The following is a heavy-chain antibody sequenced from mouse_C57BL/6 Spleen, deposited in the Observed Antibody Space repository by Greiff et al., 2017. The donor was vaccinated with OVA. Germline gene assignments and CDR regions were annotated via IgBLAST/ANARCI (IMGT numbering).Heavy chain of an antibody. V-gene: IGHV1-80*01. Sequence: VQLQQSGAELVKPGASVKISCKASGYAFSSYWMNWVKQRPGKGLEWIGQIYPGDGDTNYNGKFKGKASLTADKSSSTAYMQLSSLTSEDSAVYFCARSGYYVRYVDVWGTGTTVTVSS. CDR1: GYAFSSYW. CDR3: ARSGYYVRYVDV. D-gene: IGHD2-3*01. J-gene: IGHJ1*03. CDR2: IYPGDGDT.